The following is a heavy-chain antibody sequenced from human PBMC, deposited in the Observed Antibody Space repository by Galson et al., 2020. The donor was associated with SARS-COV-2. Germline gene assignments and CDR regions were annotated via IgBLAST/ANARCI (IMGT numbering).Heavy chain of an antibody. Sequence: GGSLRLSCAASGFIFSDAWMNWVRQAPGKGLEWVGRIKSKTDGETTDYGAPVKGRFTISRDDSKNTVYLQMSSLKTEDTAVYYCTRRGGSDYFGQGTLVTVSS. J-gene: IGHJ4*02. CDR1: GFIFSDAW. CDR2: IKSKTDGETT. CDR3: TRRGGSDY. D-gene: IGHD3-10*01. V-gene: IGHV3-15*07.